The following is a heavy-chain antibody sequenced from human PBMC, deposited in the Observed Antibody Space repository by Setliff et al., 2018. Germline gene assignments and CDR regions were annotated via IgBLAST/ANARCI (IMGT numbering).Heavy chain of an antibody. V-gene: IGHV3-23*01. CDR3: ARRLRGSAWYVRLGEDY. D-gene: IGHD2-21*02. Sequence: PGGSLRLSCVASGFSFSDAWMIWVRQAPGKGLEWVSAISGSGGSTYYADSVKGRFTISRDNSKNTLYLQMNSLRAEDTAVYYCARRLRGSAWYVRLGEDYWGQGVLVTVSS. J-gene: IGHJ4*02. CDR1: GFSFSDAW. CDR2: ISGSGGST.